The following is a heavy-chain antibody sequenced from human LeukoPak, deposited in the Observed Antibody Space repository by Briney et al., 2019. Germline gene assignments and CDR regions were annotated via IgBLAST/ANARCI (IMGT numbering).Heavy chain of an antibody. CDR2: IYSSGTT. J-gene: IGHJ4*02. CDR1: GFTVSTNC. V-gene: IGHV3-53*04. D-gene: IGHD5-18*01. CDR3: AGVDTVMAYYFDL. Sequence: GGSLRLSCAASGFTVSTNCMTWVRLAPGKGLEWVSTIYSSGTTYYADSVMGRFTISRHNSRNTLYLQMNSLRAEDTAVYYCAGVDTVMAYYFDLWGQGTLVTVSS.